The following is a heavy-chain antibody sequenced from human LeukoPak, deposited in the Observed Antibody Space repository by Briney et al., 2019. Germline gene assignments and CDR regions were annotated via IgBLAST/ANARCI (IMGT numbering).Heavy chain of an antibody. V-gene: IGHV3-11*04. D-gene: IGHD3-3*01. CDR3: ARGRFYDFPILYYFDY. J-gene: IGHJ4*02. Sequence: GSLRLSCAASGFTFSDYYMSWIRQAPGKGLEWGSYISSSGSTIYYADSVKGRFTISRDNAKNSLYLQMNSLRAEDTAVYYCARGRFYDFPILYYFDYWGQGTLVTVSS. CDR2: ISSSGSTI. CDR1: GFTFSDYY.